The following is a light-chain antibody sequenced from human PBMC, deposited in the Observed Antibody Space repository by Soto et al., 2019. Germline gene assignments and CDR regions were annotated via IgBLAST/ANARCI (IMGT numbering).Light chain of an antibody. V-gene: IGLV1-40*01. Sequence: QSVLTQPPSVSRAPGQRVTISCTGSSSNIGACYDVHWYQQLPGTAPKLLIYGNSNRPSGVPNRFYGYKSGTSATLAITGLQAEDEADYYCQSYDSSLSGFGVFGGGTKVTVL. J-gene: IGLJ2*01. CDR3: QSYDSSLSGFGV. CDR2: GNS. CDR1: SSNIGACYD.